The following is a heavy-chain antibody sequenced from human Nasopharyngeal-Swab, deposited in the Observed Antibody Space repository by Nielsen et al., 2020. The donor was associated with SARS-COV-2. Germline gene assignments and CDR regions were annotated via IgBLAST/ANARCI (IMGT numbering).Heavy chain of an antibody. Sequence: SETLSLTCTVSGGSISSGGYYWSWIRQHPGKGLEWIGYIYYSARTYYNPSLKSRVTISVNTSKKQFSLKLSSVTAADTAVYYCAREVVPAASGYWFDPWGQGTLVTVSS. V-gene: IGHV4-31*03. CDR1: GGSISSGGYY. CDR2: IYYSART. D-gene: IGHD2-2*01. CDR3: AREVVPAASGYWFDP. J-gene: IGHJ5*02.